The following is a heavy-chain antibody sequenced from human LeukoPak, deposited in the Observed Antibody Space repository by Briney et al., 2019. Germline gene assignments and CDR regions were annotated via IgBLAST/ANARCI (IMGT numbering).Heavy chain of an antibody. V-gene: IGHV3-30-3*01. J-gene: IGHJ4*02. Sequence: GRSLRLSCAASGFTFSSYAMHWVRQAPGKGLEWVAVISYDGSNKYHADSVKGRFTISRDNSKNTLYLQMNSLRAEDTAVYYCARVWRGVAAAGTDYWGQGTLVTVSS. D-gene: IGHD6-13*01. CDR2: ISYDGSNK. CDR3: ARVWRGVAAAGTDY. CDR1: GFTFSSYA.